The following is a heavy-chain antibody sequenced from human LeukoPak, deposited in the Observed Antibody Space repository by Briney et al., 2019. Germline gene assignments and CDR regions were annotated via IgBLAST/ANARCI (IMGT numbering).Heavy chain of an antibody. V-gene: IGHV3-53*05. J-gene: IGHJ4*02. CDR3: AKAPREIIAVAVYYFDY. D-gene: IGHD6-19*01. CDR2: IYSGGST. Sequence: GGSLRLSCAACGFTVSSNYMSWVRQAPGKGLEWRSVIYSGGSTYYADSVKGRFTTSRDNSKNTLYLQMNSLRADVTAVYYCAKAPREIIAVAVYYFDYWGQGTLVTVSS. CDR1: GFTVSSNY.